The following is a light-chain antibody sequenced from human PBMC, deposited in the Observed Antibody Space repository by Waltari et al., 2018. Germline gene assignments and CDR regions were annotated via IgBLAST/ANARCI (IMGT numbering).Light chain of an antibody. CDR3: ATWDNSLEGWL. CDR1: STT. CDR2: SDD. Sequence: QSVLTQPPSASGTPGQSIIISCSSTSTTLNWFQQVPGAAPKLLLFSDDQRPSGVPARFSGSRSGTSASLAISGLHSEDEADYYCATWDNSLEGWLFGGGTKVTV. V-gene: IGLV1-44*01. J-gene: IGLJ2*01.